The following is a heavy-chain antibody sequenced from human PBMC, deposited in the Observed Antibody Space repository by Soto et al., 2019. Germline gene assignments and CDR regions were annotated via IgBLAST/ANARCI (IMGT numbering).Heavy chain of an antibody. D-gene: IGHD3-16*01. Sequence: QGQLLQSGAEVKKPGASLKVSCKASGSLVNGYGISLVRQAPGQGHEWMGWISSYNGNTRSTQKFQARVTMTTATSTSTAYMELGSLTSDDTSVYYCATGGGQRYDEFEFWGQGTLVTVSS. J-gene: IGHJ4*02. CDR3: ATGGGQRYDEFEF. CDR2: ISSYNGNT. V-gene: IGHV1-18*01. CDR1: GSLVNGYG.